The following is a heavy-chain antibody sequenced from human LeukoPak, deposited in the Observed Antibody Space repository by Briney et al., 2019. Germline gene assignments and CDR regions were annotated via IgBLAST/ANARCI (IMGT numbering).Heavy chain of an antibody. J-gene: IGHJ3*02. Sequence: GASVKVSCKASGYTFTGYYMHWVRQAPGQGLEWMGWISAYNGNTNYAQKLQGRVTMNTDTPRSTAYMEVRRQRDDDTAEYYCARVALKVAARRDNAFDIWGQGTMVTVSS. CDR2: ISAYNGNT. D-gene: IGHD6-6*01. V-gene: IGHV1-18*04. CDR3: ARVALKVAARRDNAFDI. CDR1: GYTFTGYY.